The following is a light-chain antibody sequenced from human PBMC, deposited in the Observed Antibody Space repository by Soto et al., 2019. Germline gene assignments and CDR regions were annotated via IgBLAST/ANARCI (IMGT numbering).Light chain of an antibody. J-gene: IGKJ2*03. V-gene: IGKV3-15*01. CDR2: AAS. CDR3: QQYNNWYS. CDR1: QSVRND. Sequence: EIVLTQSPATLSASPGERATISCRASQSVRNDLAWYQQKPGKAPRVLVYAASTTATGVPARFSGSWSGTEFSLTITSLQSEDSAVYYCQQYNNWYSFGQGTKLEIK.